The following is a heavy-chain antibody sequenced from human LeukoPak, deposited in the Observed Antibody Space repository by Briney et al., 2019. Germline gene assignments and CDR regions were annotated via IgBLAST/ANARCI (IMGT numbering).Heavy chain of an antibody. J-gene: IGHJ4*02. CDR2: LFYSGST. D-gene: IGHD2/OR15-2a*01. Sequence: PSETLSLTCTVSGGSISSYYWSWIRQPPGKGLEWIAYLFYSGSTDYNPSLESRVTISVDTSKNQFSLKLRSVTAADTAVYYCARGSTRPDDWGQGTLVTVSS. V-gene: IGHV4-59*01. CDR3: ARGSTRPDD. CDR1: GGSISSYY.